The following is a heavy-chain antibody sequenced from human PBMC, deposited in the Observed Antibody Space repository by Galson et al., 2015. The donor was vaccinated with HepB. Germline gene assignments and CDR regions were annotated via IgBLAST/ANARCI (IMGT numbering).Heavy chain of an antibody. Sequence: SLRLSCAASGFTFSSYAMHWVRQAPGKGLEWVAVISYDGSNKYYADSVKGRFTISRDNSKNTLYLQMNSLRAENTAVYYCAKTPPGYGDFHFDYWGQGTLVTVSS. D-gene: IGHD4-17*01. J-gene: IGHJ4*02. CDR3: AKTPPGYGDFHFDY. CDR1: GFTFSSYA. V-gene: IGHV3-30-3*01. CDR2: ISYDGSNK.